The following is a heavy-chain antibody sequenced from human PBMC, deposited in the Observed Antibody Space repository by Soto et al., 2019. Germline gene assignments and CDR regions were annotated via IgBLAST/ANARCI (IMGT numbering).Heavy chain of an antibody. D-gene: IGHD1-7*01. V-gene: IGHV3-64*01. CDR2: ISSNGGTT. J-gene: IGHJ4*02. Sequence: EVQLAESGGGMVQPGGSLRLSCVASGSTFSSYDMHWVRQAPGKGLEYVSSISSNGGTTYYGNSVKGRFTISRDNSKNTLYLQLGSLRAEDMAVYYCVRRVSENYAYWGQGTLVTVSS. CDR1: GSTFSSYD. CDR3: VRRVSENYAY.